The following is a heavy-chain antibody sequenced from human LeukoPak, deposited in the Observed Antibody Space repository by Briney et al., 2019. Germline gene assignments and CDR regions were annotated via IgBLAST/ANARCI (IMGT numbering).Heavy chain of an antibody. CDR3: ARDRTGTTFLDY. CDR2: INPSGGST. Sequence: ASVKVSCKASGYTFTSYYMHWVRQAPGQGLEWMGIINPSGGSTSYAQKLQGRVTMTRDTSTSTVYMELSSLRSEDTAVYYCARDRTGTTFLDYWGQGTLVTVSS. J-gene: IGHJ4*02. V-gene: IGHV1-46*01. D-gene: IGHD1-1*01. CDR1: GYTFTSYY.